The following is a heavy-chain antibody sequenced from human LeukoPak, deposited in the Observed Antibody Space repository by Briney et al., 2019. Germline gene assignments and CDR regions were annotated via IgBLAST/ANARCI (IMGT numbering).Heavy chain of an antibody. CDR3: ARGMGGIATGLDP. CDR2: IWYNAVNK. D-gene: IGHD6-13*01. Sequence: GGSLRLSCAASGFTFSSYGMHWVRQAPGQGLEWVAVIWYNAVNKYYADSVKGRFTISRDNSKNTLYLQMNSLRGEDTAMYYCARGMGGIATGLDPWGQGTLVTVSS. J-gene: IGHJ5*02. CDR1: GFTFSSYG. V-gene: IGHV3-33*01.